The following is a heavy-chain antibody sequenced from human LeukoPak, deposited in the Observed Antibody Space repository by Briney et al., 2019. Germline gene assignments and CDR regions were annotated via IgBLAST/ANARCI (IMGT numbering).Heavy chain of an antibody. CDR1: GFSLSTTGVG. CDR2: LHWDVDK. Sequence: SGPTLSKPTPTLTLTCTSSGFSLSTTGVGVGWIRQTPGKAEAWIGPLHWDVDKRYSPSLKSRLTISKDTSKNQVVFTLTNMDPVDTATYYCAHRRSGDSTAFDYWGQGTLVTVSS. J-gene: IGHJ4*02. D-gene: IGHD7-27*01. CDR3: AHRRSGDSTAFDY. V-gene: IGHV2-5*02.